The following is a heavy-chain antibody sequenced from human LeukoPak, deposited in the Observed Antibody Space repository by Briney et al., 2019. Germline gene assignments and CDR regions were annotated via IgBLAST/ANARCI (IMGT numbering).Heavy chain of an antibody. Sequence: ASVKVSCKVSGYTVTEFSIHWVRQAPGIALEWMGGYDPDDAETVFARKFQGRVTMTEDTSTNTAYMELTSLISEDTAVYYCATGQTTPVLVDTLHFWGQGTLVTVSS. D-gene: IGHD4-17*01. CDR3: ATGQTTPVLVDTLHF. J-gene: IGHJ4*02. V-gene: IGHV1-24*01. CDR1: GYTVTEFS. CDR2: YDPDDAET.